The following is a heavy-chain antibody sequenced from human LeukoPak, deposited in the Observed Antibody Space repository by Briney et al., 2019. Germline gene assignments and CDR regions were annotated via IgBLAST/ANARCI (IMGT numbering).Heavy chain of an antibody. V-gene: IGHV1-8*01. Sequence: GASVKVSCKASGYTFTNYDVNWVRQATGQGLEWMGWMNPNSGNTGYAQKFQGRVTMTRNTSISTAYMELRSLRSEDTAVYYCARVGYCSGGSCLYFQYWGQGTLVTVSS. CDR1: GYTFTNYD. J-gene: IGHJ1*01. CDR3: ARVGYCSGGSCLYFQY. CDR2: MNPNSGNT. D-gene: IGHD2-15*01.